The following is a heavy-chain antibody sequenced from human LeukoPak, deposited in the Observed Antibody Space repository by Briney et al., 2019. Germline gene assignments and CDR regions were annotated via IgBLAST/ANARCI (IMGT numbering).Heavy chain of an antibody. V-gene: IGHV3-30-3*01. Sequence: GGSLRLSCAASGFTFSSYAMHWVRQAPGKGLEWVAVISYDGSNKYYADSVKGRFTISRDNSKNTLYLQMNSLRAEDTAVYYCARENWSATDYWGQGTLVTVSS. CDR3: ARENWSATDY. J-gene: IGHJ4*02. CDR1: GFTFSSYA. D-gene: IGHD1-1*01. CDR2: ISYDGSNK.